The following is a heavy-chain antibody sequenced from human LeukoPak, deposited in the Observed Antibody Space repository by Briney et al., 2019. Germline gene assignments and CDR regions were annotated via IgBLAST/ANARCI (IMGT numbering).Heavy chain of an antibody. CDR1: GYNFAMYW. CDR3: ARHWRYYGSGRSTGFDL. V-gene: IGHV5-51*01. J-gene: IGHJ2*01. CDR2: IYPGESDT. D-gene: IGHD3-10*01. Sequence: GESLKISCKGFGYNFAMYWIAWVRQMPGKGLEWMGIIYPGESDTRYSPSFQGQVTISADKSVSTAYLQWSSLKASDTAMYYCARHWRYYGSGRSTGFDLWGRGTLVTVSS.